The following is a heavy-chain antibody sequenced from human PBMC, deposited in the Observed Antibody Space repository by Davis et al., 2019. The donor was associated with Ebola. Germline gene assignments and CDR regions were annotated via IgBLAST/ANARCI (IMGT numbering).Heavy chain of an antibody. CDR2: IHYTGAT. D-gene: IGHD3-16*01. CDR1: DGSVSSGGYY. Sequence: MPSETLSLTCTVSDGSVSSGGYYWSWIRQPPGKGLEYIGYIHYTGATNYNPSLKSRVTISVDTSKNQFSLKLSSVTAADTAVYYCARVTGDFYYYGMDVWGQGTTVTVSS. J-gene: IGHJ6*02. CDR3: ARVTGDFYYYGMDV. V-gene: IGHV4-61*08.